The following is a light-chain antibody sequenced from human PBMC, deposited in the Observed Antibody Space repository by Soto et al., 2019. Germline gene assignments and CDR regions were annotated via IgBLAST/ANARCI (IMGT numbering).Light chain of an antibody. J-gene: IGKJ1*01. V-gene: IGKV3-11*01. CDR3: QQHSHWPPWT. CDR1: ENVRTF. CDR2: GAS. Sequence: EVVLTQSPATLSLSPGERATLSCRASENVRTFVDWYQQKPGQAPRLLIHGASNRATGIPDRFSGSGSGTDFTLTFSNLEPEDFAVYYCQQHSHWPPWTFGQGTRVEIQ.